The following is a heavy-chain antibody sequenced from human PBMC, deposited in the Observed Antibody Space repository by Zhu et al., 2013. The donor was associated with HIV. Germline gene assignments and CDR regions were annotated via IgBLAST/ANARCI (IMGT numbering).Heavy chain of an antibody. CDR3: ARGTFDQGDYNLDF. Sequence: QVQLVQSGAEVKKPGASVKVSCQASGYTFTTFDINWVRQATGQGLEWMGWMDPNSGNTGYAQKFQGRVTMTRITSISTAYIELSSLRSEDTAVYYCARGTFDQGDYNLDFWGQGTLGHRLL. CDR1: GYTFTTFD. D-gene: IGHD4-17*01. CDR2: MDPNSGNT. J-gene: IGHJ4*02. V-gene: IGHV1-8*01.